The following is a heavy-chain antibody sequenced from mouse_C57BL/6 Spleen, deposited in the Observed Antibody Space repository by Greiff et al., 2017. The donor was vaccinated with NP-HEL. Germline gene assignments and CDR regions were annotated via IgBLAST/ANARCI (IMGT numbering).Heavy chain of an antibody. D-gene: IGHD2-2*01. CDR1: GYTFTSYW. J-gene: IGHJ2*01. V-gene: IGHV1-64*01. CDR2: IHPNSGST. Sequence: VQLQQSGAELVKPGASVKLSCKASGYTFTSYWMHWVKQRPGQGLEWIGMIHPNSGSTNYNEKFKSKATLTVDKSSSTAYMQLSSLTSEDSAVYYCARGTMVTTGYFDYWGQGTTLTVSS. CDR3: ARGTMVTTGYFDY.